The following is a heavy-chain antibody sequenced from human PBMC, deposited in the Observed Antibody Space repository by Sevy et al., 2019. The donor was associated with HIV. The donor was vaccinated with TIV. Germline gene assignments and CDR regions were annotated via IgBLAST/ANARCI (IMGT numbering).Heavy chain of an antibody. J-gene: IGHJ4*02. Sequence: GGSLRLSCAASGFTFSSYWMTWVRQAPGKGLEWVANIKQDMSEKYYADAMKGRFTISRDNARNSLYRQMESLRAEDTAVYYCARAQQVTMLVVIGGLYFDFWGQGTLVTVSS. CDR1: GFTFSSYW. CDR3: ARAQQVTMLVVIGGLYFDF. V-gene: IGHV3-7*01. CDR2: IKQDMSEK. D-gene: IGHD3-22*01.